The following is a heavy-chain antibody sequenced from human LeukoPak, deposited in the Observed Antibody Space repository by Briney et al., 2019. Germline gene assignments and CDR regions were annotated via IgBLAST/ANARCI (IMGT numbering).Heavy chain of an antibody. CDR3: AKTMSPYYYDSSGF. V-gene: IGHV3-30*02. CDR2: IRYDGSNK. CDR1: GFTFSSYG. D-gene: IGHD3-22*01. J-gene: IGHJ4*02. Sequence: AGGPVRLSCAPSGFTFSSYGMHWVRQAPGKGLEGVAFIRYDGSNKYYADSVKGRFTISRDNSKNTLYLQMNSRRTEDTAVYYCAKTMSPYYYDSSGFWGLGTLVTVSS.